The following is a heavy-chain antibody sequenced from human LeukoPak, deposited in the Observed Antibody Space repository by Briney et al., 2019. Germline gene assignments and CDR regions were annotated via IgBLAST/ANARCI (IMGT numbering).Heavy chain of an antibody. J-gene: IGHJ4*02. CDR1: VGSIGRSSYY. CDR3: AANSADYNTLGSSYKV. CDR2: IYYSGST. D-gene: IGHD3-10*01. Sequence: SETLSLTCTVSVGSIGRSSYYWGWIRQPPGKGLEWIGSIYYSGSTSYSPSLKSRVTISVDTSKNHFSLKLSSVTAADTAVYYCAANSADYNTLGSSYKVWGQGTLVTVSS. V-gene: IGHV4-39*02.